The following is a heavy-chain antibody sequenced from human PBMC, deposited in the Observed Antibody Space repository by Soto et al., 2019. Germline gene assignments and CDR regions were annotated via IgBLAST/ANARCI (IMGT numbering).Heavy chain of an antibody. V-gene: IGHV5-51*01. D-gene: IGHD3-16*01. Sequence: LGESLKISCQGSGYNFATDWIGWVRQKPGKGLEWMGIIYPGDSDTRYSPSFQGQVTISADKSISTAYLQWRSLRASDTAMYFCAKHWAAYDYAGNTPFDNWGQGTLVTVSS. J-gene: IGHJ4*02. CDR1: GYNFATDW. CDR2: IYPGDSDT. CDR3: AKHWAAYDYAGNTPFDN.